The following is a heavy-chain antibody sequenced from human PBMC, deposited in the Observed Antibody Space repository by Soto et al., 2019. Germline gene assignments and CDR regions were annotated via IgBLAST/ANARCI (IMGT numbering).Heavy chain of an antibody. CDR1: GGSFSGYY. V-gene: IGHV4-34*01. CDR2: INHSGST. CDR3: ARGWGALFDY. D-gene: IGHD7-27*01. J-gene: IGHJ4*02. Sequence: QVQLQQWGAGLLKPSETLSLTCAVYGGSFSGYYWNWIRQPPGKGLEWIGEINHSGSTNYNPSLKSRVTISVDTSKNQFSLKLSSVTAADTAVDYCARGWGALFDYWGQGALVTVSS.